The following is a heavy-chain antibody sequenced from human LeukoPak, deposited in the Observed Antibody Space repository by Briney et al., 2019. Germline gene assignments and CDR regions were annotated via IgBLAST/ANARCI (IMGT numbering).Heavy chain of an antibody. CDR2: INPSGGST. J-gene: IGHJ5*02. D-gene: IGHD1-1*01. Sequence: GASVKVSCKASGYTFTSYYMHWVRQAPGQGLEWMGIINPSGGSTSYAQKFQGRVTMTRDTSTSTVYMELSSLRSEDTAVYYCARARGQLERRGWFDPWGQGTLVTVSS. V-gene: IGHV1-46*01. CDR1: GYTFTSYY. CDR3: ARARGQLERRGWFDP.